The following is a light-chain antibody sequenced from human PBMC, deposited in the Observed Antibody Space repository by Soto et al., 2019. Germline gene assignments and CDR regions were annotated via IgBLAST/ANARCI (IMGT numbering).Light chain of an antibody. CDR2: DVS. V-gene: IGKV3-20*01. J-gene: IGKJ1*01. CDR3: QQYSSSPT. CDR1: QSVSSSY. Sequence: EILLTQSPGTLSLSPGERATLSCRSSQSVSSSYLAWYQHKHGQAPRILIYDVSSRATGIPYRFSGSGSGTDFTLTISRLEHDDSAVYYCQQYSSSPTFGQGTKVEIK.